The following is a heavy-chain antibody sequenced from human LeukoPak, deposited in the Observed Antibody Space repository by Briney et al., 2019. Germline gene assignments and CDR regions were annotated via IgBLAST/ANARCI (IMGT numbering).Heavy chain of an antibody. CDR1: GFTFSSYA. V-gene: IGHV3-23*01. J-gene: IGHJ5*02. D-gene: IGHD6-19*01. Sequence: PGGSLRLSCAVSGFTFSSYAMSWVRQAPGKGLEWVSAISGSGGSTYYADSVKGRFTISRDNSKNTLYLQMNSLRAEDTAVYYCATGPRSIAVLGWFDPWGQGTLVTVSS. CDR3: ATGPRSIAVLGWFDP. CDR2: ISGSGGST.